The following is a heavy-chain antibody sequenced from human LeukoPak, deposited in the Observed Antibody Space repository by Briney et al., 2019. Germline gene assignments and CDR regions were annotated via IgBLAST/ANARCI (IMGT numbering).Heavy chain of an antibody. D-gene: IGHD4-17*01. CDR3: ASTHYGDYEY. Sequence: SETLSLTCTVSGGSISSYYWSWIRQPPGKGLEWIGYIYYSGSTNYNPSLKSRVTISVDTSKNQFSLKLSSVTAADTAVYYCASTHYGDYEYWGQGTLVTVSS. J-gene: IGHJ4*02. V-gene: IGHV4-59*01. CDR2: IYYSGST. CDR1: GGSISSYY.